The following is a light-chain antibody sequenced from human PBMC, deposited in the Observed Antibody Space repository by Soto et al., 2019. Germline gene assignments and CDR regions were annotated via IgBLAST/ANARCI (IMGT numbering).Light chain of an antibody. V-gene: IGKV1-12*01. CDR3: QQARSFPIT. CDR2: AAS. Sequence: DIQMTQSPSSVSAFVGDRVTIACRARQNIDKWVAWYQQKPGKAPKFLICAASSLRGGVPSRFSGSGSGTDFTLTISSLQPEDFATYSCQQARSFPITFGQGTRLEIK. CDR1: QNIDKW. J-gene: IGKJ5*01.